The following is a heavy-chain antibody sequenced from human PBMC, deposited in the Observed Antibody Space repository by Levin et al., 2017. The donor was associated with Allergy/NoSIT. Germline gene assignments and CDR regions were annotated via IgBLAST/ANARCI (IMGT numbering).Heavy chain of an antibody. CDR1: GYSFTNYW. CDR2: IYPGDSDT. D-gene: IGHD3-10*01. CDR3: ARIVYGSADYYNVRMGMEV. V-gene: IGHV5-51*01. Sequence: GESLKISCKGSGYSFTNYWIAWVRQMPGKGLDYLGIIYPGDSDTRYSPSFQGQVTISVDKSITTAYVQWRSLKASDTAMYYCARIVYGSADYYNVRMGMEVWRQGTTVTVPS. J-gene: IGHJ6*02.